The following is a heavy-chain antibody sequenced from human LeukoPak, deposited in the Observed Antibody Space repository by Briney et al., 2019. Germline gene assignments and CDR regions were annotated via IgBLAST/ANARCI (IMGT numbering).Heavy chain of an antibody. CDR3: ARIDEWLSLLMDAFDI. J-gene: IGHJ3*02. CDR2: ISSSSSTI. D-gene: IGHD3-3*01. CDR1: GFTFSSYS. Sequence: GGSLRLSCAASGFTFSSYSMNWVRQAPGKGLEWVSYISSSSSTIYYADSVKGRFTISRDNAKNSLYLQVNSLRAEDTAVYYCARIDEWLSLLMDAFDIWGQGTMVTVSS. V-gene: IGHV3-48*01.